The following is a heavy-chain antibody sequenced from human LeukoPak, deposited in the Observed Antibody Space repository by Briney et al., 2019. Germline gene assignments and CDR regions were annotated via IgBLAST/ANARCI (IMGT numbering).Heavy chain of an antibody. V-gene: IGHV1-69*04. CDR2: IIPILGIA. CDR1: GGTFSSYA. CDR3: ARLGDIVVVPAAIYFDS. D-gene: IGHD2-2*02. Sequence: SVKVSCKASGGTFSSYAISWVRQAPGQGLEWMGRIIPILGIANYAQKFQGRVTITADKSTSTAYMELSSLRSEDTAVYYCARLGDIVVVPAAIYFDSWGQGTLVTVSS. J-gene: IGHJ4*02.